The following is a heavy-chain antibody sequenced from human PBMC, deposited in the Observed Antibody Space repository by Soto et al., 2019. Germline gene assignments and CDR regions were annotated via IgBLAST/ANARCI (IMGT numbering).Heavy chain of an antibody. Sequence: EVTLVESGGGSVQPGESLRLSCAASGFTFRDYDMHWVRQPTGKGLEWVSGLGAADDPYYIASVKGRFSVSRDNAQNSLYLQMNNLRVEDTAVYFCARAYLGRLPRRADYYYAMDVWGRGTTVTVSS. D-gene: IGHD1-26*01. J-gene: IGHJ6*02. CDR3: ARAYLGRLPRRADYYYAMDV. CDR2: LGAADDP. CDR1: GFTFRDYD. V-gene: IGHV3-13*05.